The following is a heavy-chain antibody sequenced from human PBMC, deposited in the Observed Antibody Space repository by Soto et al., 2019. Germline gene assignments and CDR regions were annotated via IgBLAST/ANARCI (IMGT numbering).Heavy chain of an antibody. CDR3: ARDDCSSTSCYRHIWFDP. J-gene: IGHJ5*02. Sequence: PSETLSLTCAVSGYSISSGYYWGWIRQPPGKGLEWIGSIYHSGSTYYNPSLKSRVTISVDTSKNQFSLKLSSVTAADTAVYYCARDDCSSTSCYRHIWFDPWGQGTLVTVSS. CDR2: IYHSGST. D-gene: IGHD2-2*01. V-gene: IGHV4-38-2*02. CDR1: GYSISSGYY.